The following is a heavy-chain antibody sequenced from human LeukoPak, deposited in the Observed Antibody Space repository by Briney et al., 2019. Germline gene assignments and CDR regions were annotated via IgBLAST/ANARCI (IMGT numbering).Heavy chain of an antibody. CDR2: ISAYNGNT. CDR3: ARHFRSPYGSGSYYLPVGTNWFDP. J-gene: IGHJ5*02. V-gene: IGHV1-18*01. Sequence: ASVKVSCKTSGGTLSNNVVSWVRQAPGQGLEWMGWISAYNGNTNYAQKLQGRVTMTTDTSTSTAYMELRSLRSDDTAVYYCARHFRSPYGSGSYYLPVGTNWFDPWGQGTLVTVSS. CDR1: GGTLSNNV. D-gene: IGHD3-10*01.